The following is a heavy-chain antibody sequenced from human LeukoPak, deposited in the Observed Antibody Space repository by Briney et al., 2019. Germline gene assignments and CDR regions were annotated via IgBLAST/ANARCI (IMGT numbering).Heavy chain of an antibody. D-gene: IGHD3-22*01. V-gene: IGHV1-69*13. J-gene: IGHJ4*02. CDR1: GGTFSSHT. Sequence: ASVKVSCKGSGGTFSSHTFNWVRQAPGQGLEWMGGFIPIYATANYAQNFQGRVTITADESTSTAYMELSSLRSEDTAVYYCASVYDSSSSSLREFDYWGQGTLVTVSS. CDR2: FIPIYATA. CDR3: ASVYDSSSSSLREFDY.